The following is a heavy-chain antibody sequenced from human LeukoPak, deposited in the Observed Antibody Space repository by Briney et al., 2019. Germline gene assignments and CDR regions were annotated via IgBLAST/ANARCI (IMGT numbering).Heavy chain of an antibody. J-gene: IGHJ2*01. CDR1: GFTFSSYA. V-gene: IGHV3-23*01. Sequence: GGSLRLSCAASGFTFSSYAMSWVRQAPGKGLEWVSSFSASGDDTYYADSVKGRFTISRENSRNTLYLQLNSLRADDTAVYYCAKIGPYWYFDLWGRGTLVTVSS. CDR2: FSASGDDT. CDR3: AKIGPYWYFDL. D-gene: IGHD3-16*01.